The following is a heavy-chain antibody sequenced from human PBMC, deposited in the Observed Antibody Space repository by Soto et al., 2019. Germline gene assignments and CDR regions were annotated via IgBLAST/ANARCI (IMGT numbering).Heavy chain of an antibody. CDR2: ISWNSGSI. D-gene: IGHD5-12*01. V-gene: IGHV3-9*01. CDR3: AKGSYSGSDLGGDY. CDR1: GFTFDDYV. Sequence: GGSLRLSCAASGFTFDDYVMHWVRQAPGKGLEWVSGISWNSGSIGYAYSVKGRFTISRDNAKNSLFLQMNSLRAEDTALYYCAKGSYSGSDLGGDYWGQGTLVTVSS. J-gene: IGHJ4*02.